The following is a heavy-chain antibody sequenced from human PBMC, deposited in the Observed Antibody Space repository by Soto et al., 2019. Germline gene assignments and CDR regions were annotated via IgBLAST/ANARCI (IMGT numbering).Heavy chain of an antibody. CDR2: IIPIFGTA. V-gene: IGHV1-69*13. D-gene: IGHD3-22*01. J-gene: IGHJ5*02. CDR3: ARAPTYDSSGYYYPWFDP. CDR1: GGTFSSYA. Sequence: SVKVSCKASGGTFSSYAISWVRQAPGQGVEWMGGIIPIFGTANYAQKFQCRVTSTADESTSTAYMELSSLRSEDTAVYYCARAPTYDSSGYYYPWFDPWGQGTLVTVSS.